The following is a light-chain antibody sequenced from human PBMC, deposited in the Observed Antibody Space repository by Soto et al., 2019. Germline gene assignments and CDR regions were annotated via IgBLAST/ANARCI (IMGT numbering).Light chain of an antibody. CDR2: GAS. CDR1: QSVSSSY. CDR3: QQYGSSPWT. J-gene: IGKJ1*01. Sequence: EIVLTQSPGTLSLSPGERATLSCRASQSVSSSYLAWNRQKPGQAPRPLIYGASSRATGIPDRFSGSGSGTDFTLTISRMEPEDFAVYYCQQYGSSPWTFGQATKVDIK. V-gene: IGKV3-20*01.